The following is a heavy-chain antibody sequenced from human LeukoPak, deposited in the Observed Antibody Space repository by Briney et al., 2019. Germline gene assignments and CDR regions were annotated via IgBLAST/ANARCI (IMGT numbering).Heavy chain of an antibody. J-gene: IGHJ4*02. V-gene: IGHV3-7*01. D-gene: IGHD1-14*01. CDR2: IKQDGSEK. Sequence: GESLKISCAASGFTFSTYWMSWVRQAPGKGLEWVANIKQDGSEKYYVDSVKDRFTISRDNAKNSLYLQMNSLRVEDTAVYYCARNVYRTFDSWDQGTLVTVSS. CDR3: ARNVYRTFDS. CDR1: GFTFSTYW.